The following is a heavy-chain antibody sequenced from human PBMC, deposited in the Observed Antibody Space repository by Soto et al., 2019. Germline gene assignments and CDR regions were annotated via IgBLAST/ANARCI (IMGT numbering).Heavy chain of an antibody. D-gene: IGHD5-12*01. CDR1: GFTFSRYE. CDR3: ARDRSGYNTFDY. V-gene: IGHV3-48*03. Sequence: GGSLRLSCAASGFTFSRYEMNWVRQAPGKGLEWVAYITGTGSTIYYADSVKGRFTISRDNAKNSLYLQMNSLRAEDTAVYYCARDRSGYNTFDYWGQGTLVTVSS. J-gene: IGHJ4*02. CDR2: ITGTGSTI.